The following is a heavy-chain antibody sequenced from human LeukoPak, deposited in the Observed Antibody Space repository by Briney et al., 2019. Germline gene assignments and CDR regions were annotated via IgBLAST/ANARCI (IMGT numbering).Heavy chain of an antibody. D-gene: IGHD2-2*01. CDR3: ARLKPPYCSSTSCYAGPFDY. CDR2: IYPGDSDT. CDR1: GSSFTSYW. J-gene: IGHJ4*02. Sequence: GESLKISCKGSGSSFTSYWISWVRQMPGKGLEWMGIIYPGDSDTRYSPSFQGEVTLSADKSISTDYLQWSSLKASDTAMYNSARLKPPYCSSTSCYAGPFDYWGQGTLVTVSS. V-gene: IGHV5-51*01.